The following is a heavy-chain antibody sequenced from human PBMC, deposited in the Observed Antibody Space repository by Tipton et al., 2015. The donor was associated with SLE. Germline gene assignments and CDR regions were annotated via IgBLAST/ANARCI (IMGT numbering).Heavy chain of an antibody. Sequence: SLRLSCAASGFTFDDYAMHWVRQAPGKGLEWVSGISWNSGSIGYADSVKGRFTISRDNAKNSLYLQMNSLRAEDTAVYYCAKSWEMALAAAGSDYWGQGTLVTVSS. J-gene: IGHJ4*02. CDR3: AKSWEMALAAAGSDY. CDR2: ISWNSGSI. V-gene: IGHV3-9*01. CDR1: GFTFDDYA. D-gene: IGHD6-13*01.